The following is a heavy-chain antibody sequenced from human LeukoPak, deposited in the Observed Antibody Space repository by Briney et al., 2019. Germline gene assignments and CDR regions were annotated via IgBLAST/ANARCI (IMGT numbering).Heavy chain of an antibody. CDR3: ARRDYDDY. CDR2: IKQDGSEK. J-gene: IGHJ4*02. V-gene: IGHV3-7*01. Sequence: GGSLRLSCAASGFTLSSYRMSWVRQAPGKGLEWVANIKQDGSEKYYVDSVKGRFTISRDNAKNSLYLQMNSLRAEDTAVYYCARRDYDDYWGQGTLVTVSS. CDR1: GFTLSSYR.